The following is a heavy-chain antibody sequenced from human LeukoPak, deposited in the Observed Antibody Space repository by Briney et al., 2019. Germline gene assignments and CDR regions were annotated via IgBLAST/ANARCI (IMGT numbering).Heavy chain of an antibody. J-gene: IGHJ4*02. CDR1: GFTFSTYV. CDR3: AKRSIAFDY. V-gene: IGHV3-23*01. CDR2: ISGPGDNT. D-gene: IGHD2-21*01. Sequence: PGGSLRLSCAASGFTFSTYVMGWVRQAPGKGLEYVSAISGPGDNTYYTDSVKGRFTISRDNSKNTVYLQMNSPRAEDTAVYYCAKRSIAFDYWGQGTLVTVSS.